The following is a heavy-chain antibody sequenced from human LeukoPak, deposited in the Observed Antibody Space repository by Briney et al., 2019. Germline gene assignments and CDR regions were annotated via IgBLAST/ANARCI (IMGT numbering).Heavy chain of an antibody. CDR3: ARDLSSGTAMVEDQFDY. CDR2: TYYRSKWYN. D-gene: IGHD5-18*01. J-gene: IGHJ4*02. CDR1: GDSVSSNSAA. V-gene: IGHV6-1*01. Sequence: SQTLSLTCAISGDSVSSNSAAWNWIRQSPSRGLEWLGRTYYRSKWYNDYAVSVKSRITINPDTSKNQFSLQLKSVIPEDTAVYYCARDLSSGTAMVEDQFDYWGQGTLVTVSS.